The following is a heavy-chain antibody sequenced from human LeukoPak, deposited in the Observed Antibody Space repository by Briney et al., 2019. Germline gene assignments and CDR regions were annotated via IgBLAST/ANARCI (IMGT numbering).Heavy chain of an antibody. D-gene: IGHD3/OR15-3a*01. CDR1: GGSISSPSYY. J-gene: IGHJ4*02. Sequence: SETLSLTCTISGGSISSPSYYWGWLRQPPGKGLEWIGTIYYSGITYYNPSLKSRVTISVDTSKNQFSLKLSSVTAADTAVYYCARRKELWFLDYWGQGILVTVSS. CDR2: IYYSGIT. V-gene: IGHV4-39*01. CDR3: ARRKELWFLDY.